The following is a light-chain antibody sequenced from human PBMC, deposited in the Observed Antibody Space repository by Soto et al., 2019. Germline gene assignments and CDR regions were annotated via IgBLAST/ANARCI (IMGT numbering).Light chain of an antibody. J-gene: IGKJ2*01. CDR1: QSVSSSH. V-gene: IGKV3-20*01. Sequence: EIVLTQSPGTLSSSPGERATLSCRASQSVSSSHLAWYQQKPGQAPRLLIYGASSRAPGIPDRFSGSGSGTDFTLTISRLEPEDFAVYFCQQYGDSPMYTFGQGTKLEI. CDR2: GAS. CDR3: QQYGDSPMYT.